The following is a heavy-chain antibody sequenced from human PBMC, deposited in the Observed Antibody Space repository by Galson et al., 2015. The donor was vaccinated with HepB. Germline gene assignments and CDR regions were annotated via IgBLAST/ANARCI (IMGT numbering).Heavy chain of an antibody. CDR1: GFSPSTSGMC. CDR2: IDWDDDK. CDR3: ARAPGYYYSGMDL. Sequence: PALVKPTQTRTLTCTLSGFSPSTSGMCVTWIRQPPGKALEWLALIDWDDDKYYSTPLKTRLTISKDTSKNQVVLTLTNMDPVDTATYSCARAPGYYYSGMDLWGQGTPVTVSS. V-gene: IGHV2-70*01. J-gene: IGHJ6*02.